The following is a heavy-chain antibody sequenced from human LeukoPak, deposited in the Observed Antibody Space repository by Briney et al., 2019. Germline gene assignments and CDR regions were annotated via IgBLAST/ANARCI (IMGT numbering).Heavy chain of an antibody. CDR3: ARRHVVVPVRRWFDP. CDR1: GGSFSGYY. D-gene: IGHD2-2*01. V-gene: IGHV4-34*01. CDR2: INHSGST. J-gene: IGHJ5*02. Sequence: PSETRSLTCAVHGGSFSGYYWSWIRQPPGKGLEWIGEINHSGSTNYNPSLKSRVTISVDTSKNQFSLKLSSVTAADTAVYYCARRHVVVPVRRWFDPWGQGTLVTVSS.